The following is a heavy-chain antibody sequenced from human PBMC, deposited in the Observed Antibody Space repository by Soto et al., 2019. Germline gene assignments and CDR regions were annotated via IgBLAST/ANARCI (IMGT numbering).Heavy chain of an antibody. D-gene: IGHD3-22*01. CDR3: ARHYYDSSGYYFYDY. V-gene: IGHV4-59*01. CDR1: SGSIKSYY. Sequence: SETLAISRAVSSGSIKSYYWSWIRQPPGKGLEWIGYIYYSGSTNYNPSLKSRVTISVDTSKNQFSLKLSSVTAADTAVYYCARHYYDSSGYYFYDYWGQGTLVTSPQ. J-gene: IGHJ4*02. CDR2: IYYSGST.